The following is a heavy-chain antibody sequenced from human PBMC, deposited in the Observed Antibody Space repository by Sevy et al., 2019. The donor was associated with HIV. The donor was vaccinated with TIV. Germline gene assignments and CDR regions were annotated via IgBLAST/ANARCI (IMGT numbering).Heavy chain of an antibody. CDR2: LKSKAYGGTV. V-gene: IGHV3-49*04. Sequence: GGSLRLSCTASGFTFADYCMSWVRQAPGKGLEWVAFLKSKAYGGTVDHAASVKGRFTISRDDSKSIAYLQMNDLNTGDTGVYYCTGWKGSQSLFDYWGQGALVTVSS. CDR3: TGWKGSQSLFDY. J-gene: IGHJ4*02. CDR1: GFTFADYC. D-gene: IGHD1-1*01.